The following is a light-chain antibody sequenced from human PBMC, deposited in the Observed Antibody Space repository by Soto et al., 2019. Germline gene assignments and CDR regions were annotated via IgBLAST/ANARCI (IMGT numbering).Light chain of an antibody. CDR1: SSNIGAGYD. CDR2: GNS. V-gene: IGLV1-40*01. J-gene: IGLJ2*01. Sequence: QSVLTQPPSVSGALGQRVTISCTGSSSNIGAGYDVHWYQQLPGTAPKLLIYGNSNRPSGVPDRFSGSKSGTSAPLAITGLQAEDEADYYCQSYDSSLSGSVFGGGTKLTVL. CDR3: QSYDSSLSGSV.